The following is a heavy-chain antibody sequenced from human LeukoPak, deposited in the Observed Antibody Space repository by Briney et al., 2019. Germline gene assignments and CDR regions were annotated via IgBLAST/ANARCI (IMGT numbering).Heavy chain of an antibody. D-gene: IGHD3-10*01. CDR1: GYTFTSYD. CDR2: INPNSGST. CDR3: ARGVGGSRSSFDY. V-gene: IGHV1-2*04. J-gene: IGHJ4*02. Sequence: ASVKVSCKASGYTFTSYDMNWVRQAPGQGLEWMGWINPNSGSTNYAQKFQGWVTITRDTSTSTAYMELSRLRSEDTAVYYCARGVGGSRSSFDYWGQGTLVTVSS.